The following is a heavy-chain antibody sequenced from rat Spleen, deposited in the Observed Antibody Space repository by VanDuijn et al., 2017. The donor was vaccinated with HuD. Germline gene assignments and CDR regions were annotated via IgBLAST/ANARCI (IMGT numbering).Heavy chain of an antibody. CDR1: GFSLTSYN. Sequence: QVQLRESGPGLVQPSQTLSLTCTVAGFSLTSYNVHWVRQPPGKGLVWMGVIWHTGGTRYNSAPKSQLSISKETSKSQVFLEMNSLQTGDTATYYCAREPPQAYYFDYWGQGVMVTVSS. V-gene: IGHV2-41*01. J-gene: IGHJ2*01. CDR3: AREPPQAYYFDY. CDR2: IWHTGGT. D-gene: IGHD3-1*01.